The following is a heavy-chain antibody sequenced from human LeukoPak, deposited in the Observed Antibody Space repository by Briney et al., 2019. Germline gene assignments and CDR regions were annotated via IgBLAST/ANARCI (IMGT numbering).Heavy chain of an antibody. V-gene: IGHV4-39*07. Sequence: SETLSLTCTVSGGSISSSSYYWGWIRQPPGKGLEWIGSIYYSGSTNYNPSLKSRVTISVDTSKNQFSLKLSSVTAADTAVYYCARASYSSGDDVWGKGTTVTVSS. D-gene: IGHD6-19*01. J-gene: IGHJ6*04. CDR3: ARASYSSGDDV. CDR2: IYYSGST. CDR1: GGSISSSSYY.